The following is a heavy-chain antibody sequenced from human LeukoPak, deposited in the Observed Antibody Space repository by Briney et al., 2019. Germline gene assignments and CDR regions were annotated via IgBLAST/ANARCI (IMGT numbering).Heavy chain of an antibody. CDR1: GGSIRSYY. CDR2: IYYSGST. CDR3: ARRYCSGGSCSYFDY. J-gene: IGHJ4*02. Sequence: SETLSLTCTVSGGSIRSYYWSWIRQPPGKGLEWIGYIYYSGSTNYNPSLKSRVTISVDTSKNQFSLKLSSVTAADTAVYYCARRYCSGGSCSYFDYWGQGTLVTVSS. D-gene: IGHD2-15*01. V-gene: IGHV4-59*01.